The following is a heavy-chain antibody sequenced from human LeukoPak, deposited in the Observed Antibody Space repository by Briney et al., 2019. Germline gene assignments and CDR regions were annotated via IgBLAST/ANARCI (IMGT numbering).Heavy chain of an antibody. Sequence: GGSLRLSCAASGFTFSSYSMNWLRQAPGKGLEWVSSISSSSSYIYYADSVKGRFTISRDNAKNSLYLQMNSLRAEDTTVYYCARSGGGYDYLDYWGQGTLVTVSS. D-gene: IGHD5-12*01. V-gene: IGHV3-21*01. J-gene: IGHJ4*02. CDR2: ISSSSSYI. CDR1: GFTFSSYS. CDR3: ARSGGGYDYLDY.